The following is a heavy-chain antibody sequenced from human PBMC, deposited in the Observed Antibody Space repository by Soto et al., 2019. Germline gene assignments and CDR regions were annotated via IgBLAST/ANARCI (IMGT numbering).Heavy chain of an antibody. V-gene: IGHV3-NL1*01. D-gene: IGHD1-26*01. CDR3: AKDELAGVYYYYYGMDV. CDR2: IYSGGSNK. CDR1: GFTVSNNS. Sequence: PGGSLRLSCAASGFTVSNNSMTWVRQAPGKGLEWISIIYSGGSNKYYADSVKGRFTISRDNSKNTLYLQMNSLRAEDTAVYYCAKDELAGVYYYYYGMDVWGQGTTVTVSS. J-gene: IGHJ6*02.